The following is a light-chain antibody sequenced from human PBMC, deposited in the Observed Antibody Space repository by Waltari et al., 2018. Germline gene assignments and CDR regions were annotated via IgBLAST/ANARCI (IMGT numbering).Light chain of an antibody. CDR3: QHYVSLPAT. V-gene: IGKV3-20*01. CDR2: GAS. CDR1: QVVSRT. J-gene: IGKJ1*01. Sequence: EIVLTQSPGSLSSSPGERLTLPCRASQVVSRTLAWYQQTPGQAPRLLIFGASNRATGIPDRFSGSGSGTDFSLTISRLEPEDFAVYYCQHYVSLPATFGQGTKVEIK.